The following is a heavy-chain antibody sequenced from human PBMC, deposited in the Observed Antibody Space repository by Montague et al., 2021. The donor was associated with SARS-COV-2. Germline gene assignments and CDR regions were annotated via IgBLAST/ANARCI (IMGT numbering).Heavy chain of an antibody. CDR1: GRPLNSGCYY. CDR3: ARDGHGNYNYIDP. D-gene: IGHD1-7*01. CDR2: VYHTGRT. J-gene: IGHJ5*02. V-gene: IGHV4-31*03. Sequence: TLSLTCTISGRPLNSGCYYWTWIRQHPGKGLEWIVYVYHTGRTYYNPSLKSRVTMSIDMSKIQFSLNLTSVTAADTALYYCARDGHGNYNYIDPWGPGILVTVSS.